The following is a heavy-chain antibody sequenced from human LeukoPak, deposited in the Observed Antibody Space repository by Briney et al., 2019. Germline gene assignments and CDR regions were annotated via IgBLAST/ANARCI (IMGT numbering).Heavy chain of an antibody. Sequence: SETLSLTCNVSGGSISSSSYYWGWIRQPPGKGLEWIGSIYSSGSTYYNPSLKSRVTISVDMSKNQFSLKLSSVTATDTAVFYCARHGDGGPPYYYYYMDVWGKGTTVTVSS. J-gene: IGHJ6*03. CDR2: IYSSGST. V-gene: IGHV4-39*07. CDR1: GGSISSSSYY. CDR3: ARHGDGGPPYYYYYMDV. D-gene: IGHD2-15*01.